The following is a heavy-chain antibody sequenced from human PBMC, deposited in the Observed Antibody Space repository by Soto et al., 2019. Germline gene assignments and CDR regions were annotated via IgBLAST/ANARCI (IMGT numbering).Heavy chain of an antibody. V-gene: IGHV3-30-3*01. D-gene: IGHD2-2*01. CDR1: GFTFSSYA. CDR3: ARGSIVPQLAPFNYYYYYGMDV. Sequence: GGSLRLSCAASGFTFSSYAMHWVRQAPGKGLEWVAVISYDGSNKYYADSVKGRFTISRDNSKNTLYLQMNSLRAEDTAVYYCARGSIVPQLAPFNYYYYYGMDVWGQGTTVTVSS. CDR2: ISYDGSNK. J-gene: IGHJ6*02.